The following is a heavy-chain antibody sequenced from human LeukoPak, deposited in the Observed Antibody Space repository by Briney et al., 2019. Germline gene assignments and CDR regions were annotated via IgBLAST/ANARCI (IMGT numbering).Heavy chain of an antibody. D-gene: IGHD3-16*02. Sequence: GGSLRLSCAASGFTFSSYAMNWVRQAPGKGLEWVSGISNSGGSTYYADSVKGRFTISRDNSKNTLYLQMNSLRAEDTAVYYCAKGSITFGGVIVQPFDYWGQGTLVTVSS. CDR3: AKGSITFGGVIVQPFDY. CDR1: GFTFSSYA. V-gene: IGHV3-23*01. CDR2: ISNSGGST. J-gene: IGHJ4*02.